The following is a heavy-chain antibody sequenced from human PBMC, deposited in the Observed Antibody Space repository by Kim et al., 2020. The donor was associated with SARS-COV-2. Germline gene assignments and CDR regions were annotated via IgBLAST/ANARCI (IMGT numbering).Heavy chain of an antibody. J-gene: IGHJ5*02. D-gene: IGHD3-10*01. CDR3: ARDRAYGSYDL. Sequence: GGSLRLSCAASGFTLSRYGMHWVRQAPGKGLEWVALMWYDGTRENYADSVKGRFTISRDVSKNTLFLQMNSLRAEDTAVYRCARDRAYGSYDLWGQGTLVTVSS. CDR1: GFTLSRYG. CDR2: MWYDGTRE. V-gene: IGHV3-33*01.